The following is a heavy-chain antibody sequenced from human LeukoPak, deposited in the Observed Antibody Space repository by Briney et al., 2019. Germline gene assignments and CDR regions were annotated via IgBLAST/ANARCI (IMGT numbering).Heavy chain of an antibody. CDR1: GGSFSGYY. CDR2: INHSGST. D-gene: IGHD5-24*01. V-gene: IGHV4-34*01. CDR3: ARGWNWLQPFDY. Sequence: PSETLSLTCAVYGGSFSGYYWSWIRQPPGKGLEWIGEINHSGSTNYNPSLKSRVTISVDTSKNQFSLKLSSVTAADTAVYYCARGWNWLQPFDYWGQGTLVTVPS. J-gene: IGHJ4*02.